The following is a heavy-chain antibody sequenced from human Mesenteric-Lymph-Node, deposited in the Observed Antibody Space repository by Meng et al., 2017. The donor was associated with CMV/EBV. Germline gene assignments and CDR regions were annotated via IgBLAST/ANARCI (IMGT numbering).Heavy chain of an antibody. V-gene: IGHV5-51*01. CDR3: ARHPGSNNPAEFYFGMDV. J-gene: IGHJ6*02. CDR1: GYSFTSYW. D-gene: IGHD4-11*01. CDR2: IYPGDSET. Sequence: GESLKISCKGSGYSFTSYWIGWVRQMPGKGLEWMGLIYPGDSETRYSPTFQGQVTISADESISTAYLQWSSLKASDTAMYYCARHPGSNNPAEFYFGMDVWGQGTTVTVSS.